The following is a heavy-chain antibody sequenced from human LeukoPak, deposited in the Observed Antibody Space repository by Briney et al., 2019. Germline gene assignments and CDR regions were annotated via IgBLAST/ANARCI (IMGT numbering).Heavy chain of an antibody. D-gene: IGHD3-3*01. V-gene: IGHV4-59*01. CDR1: GGSISSYY. J-gene: IGHJ5*02. Sequence: SETLSLTCSVSGGSISSYYWSWIRQPPGKGLEWIGYIYYSGSTNYNPSLKSRVTISLDTSKSQFSMKLTPVTAADTAVYYCARAPIPYDRSRTDYRFDPWGQGTLVTVAS. CDR3: ARAPIPYDRSRTDYRFDP. CDR2: IYYSGST.